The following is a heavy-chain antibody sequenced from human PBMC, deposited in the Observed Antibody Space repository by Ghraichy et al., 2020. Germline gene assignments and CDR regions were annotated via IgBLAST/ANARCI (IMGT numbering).Heavy chain of an antibody. CDR1: GGSISGHY. D-gene: IGHD2-15*01. Sequence: SQTLSLTCTVSGGSISGHYWTWIRQSPGKGLEWIAYIYDSGSTTYNPSLESRVTISVDPSKNQFFLRLSSVSAADTAMYYCARGLNSPGRGFFDPWGHGTQVTV. V-gene: IGHV4-59*11. J-gene: IGHJ5*02. CDR3: ARGLNSPGRGFFDP. CDR2: IYDSGST.